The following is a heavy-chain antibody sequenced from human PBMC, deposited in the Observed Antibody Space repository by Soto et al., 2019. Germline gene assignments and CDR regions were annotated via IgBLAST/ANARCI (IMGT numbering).Heavy chain of an antibody. CDR2: IYYSGST. CDR3: ARSIAAAGTRGVNNWFGP. J-gene: IGHJ5*02. V-gene: IGHV4-30-4*01. Sequence: PSETLSLTCTVSGGSISSGDYYWSWIRQPPGKGLEWIGYIYYSGSTYYNPSLKRRVTTWVDTSKNQSSLKLCSVTAADTAVYSCARSIAAAGTRGVNNWFGPWGQGTLVTVS. CDR1: GGSISSGDYY. D-gene: IGHD6-13*01.